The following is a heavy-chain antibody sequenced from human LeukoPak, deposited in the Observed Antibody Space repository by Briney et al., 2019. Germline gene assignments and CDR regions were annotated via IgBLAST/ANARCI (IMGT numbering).Heavy chain of an antibody. V-gene: IGHV4-59*08. J-gene: IGHJ4*02. CDR1: GGSISSYY. CDR3: ARPGYRYYYDSSGYRSLYYFDY. D-gene: IGHD3-22*01. Sequence: SETLSLTCTVSGGSISSYYWSCIRQPPGEGLECIGYIFYSGSTNYNPSLKCRVTISVDTSKTHFSLKLSSVTAAATAVYYCARPGYRYYYDSSGYRSLYYFDYWGQGTLVTVSS. CDR2: IFYSGST.